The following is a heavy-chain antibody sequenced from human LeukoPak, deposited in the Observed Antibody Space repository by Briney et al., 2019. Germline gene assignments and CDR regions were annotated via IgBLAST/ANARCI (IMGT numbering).Heavy chain of an antibody. CDR3: ARDRGGGFDLAFFDH. V-gene: IGHV1-69*04. J-gene: IGHJ4*02. D-gene: IGHD5-12*01. CDR2: LIPVLGMS. CDR1: GGSFSTYA. Sequence: ASVKVSCKSSGGSFSTYAVNWARQAPGQGLEWMGRLIPVLGMSHYAQGFQGRVTLTADRSTNTAYMELDRLTSDDTAVYFCARDRGGGFDLAFFDHWGQGTLVTVSS.